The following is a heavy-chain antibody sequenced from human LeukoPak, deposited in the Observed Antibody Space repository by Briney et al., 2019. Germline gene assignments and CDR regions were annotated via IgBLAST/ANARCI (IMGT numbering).Heavy chain of an antibody. V-gene: IGHV1-69*01. D-gene: IGHD5-18*01. CDR2: IIPIFGTA. CDR3: ARGGWIQLWLSDYYYMDV. CDR1: GGTFSSYA. J-gene: IGHJ6*03. Sequence: GSSVKVSCKASGGTFSSYAISWVRQAPGQGLEWMGGIIPIFGTANYAQKFQGRVTITADESTSTAYMELSSLRSEDTAVYYCARGGWIQLWLSDYYYMDVWGKGTTVTISS.